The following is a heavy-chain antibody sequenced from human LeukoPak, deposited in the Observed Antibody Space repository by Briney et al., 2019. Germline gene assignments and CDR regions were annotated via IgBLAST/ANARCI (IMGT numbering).Heavy chain of an antibody. CDR3: ARGGTAPI. Sequence: GPSVKLSCKPSGYTFTGYYTHWVRQAPGQRLEWMGWVNTNSGGTNYAQKFQGKVTMTRDTSISTAYMDLSRLTSDDTAVYYCARGGTAPIWGQGTLVTVSS. D-gene: IGHD3-16*01. J-gene: IGHJ4*02. V-gene: IGHV1-2*02. CDR1: GYTFTGYY. CDR2: VNTNSGGT.